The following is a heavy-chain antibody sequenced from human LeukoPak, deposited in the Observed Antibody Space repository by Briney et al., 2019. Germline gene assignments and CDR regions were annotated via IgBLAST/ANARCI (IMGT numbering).Heavy chain of an antibody. CDR3: ARVAAAAQEVYAFDI. CDR1: GFTFSSYS. Sequence: GGSLRLSCAASGFTFSSYSMNWVRQAPGKGLEWVSSISSSSSYIYYADSVKGRFTISRDNAKNSLYLQMNSLRAEDTAVYYCARVAAAAQEVYAFDIWGQGTMVTVSS. CDR2: ISSSSSYI. D-gene: IGHD6-13*01. V-gene: IGHV3-21*01. J-gene: IGHJ3*02.